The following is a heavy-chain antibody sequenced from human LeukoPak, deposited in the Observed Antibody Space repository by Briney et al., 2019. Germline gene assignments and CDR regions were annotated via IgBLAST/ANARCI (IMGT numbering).Heavy chain of an antibody. D-gene: IGHD5-24*01. V-gene: IGHV3-15*01. CDR3: TTPQDGYNFNDFDI. CDR2: IKSKTDGGTT. CDR1: GFTFSNAW. Sequence: GGSLRLSCAASGFTFSNAWMSWVRQAPGKGLEWIGRIKSKTDGGTTDYAAPVKGRFTISRDDSKNTLYLQMNSLKTEDTAVYYCTTPQDGYNFNDFDIWGQGTMVTVSS. J-gene: IGHJ3*02.